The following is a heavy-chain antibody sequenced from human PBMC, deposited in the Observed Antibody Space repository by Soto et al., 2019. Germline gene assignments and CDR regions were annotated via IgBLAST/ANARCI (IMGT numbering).Heavy chain of an antibody. D-gene: IGHD6-13*01. CDR2: IIPLFDTT. J-gene: IGHJ6*02. CDR1: GGTFTNSA. V-gene: IGHV1-69*01. Sequence: QVQLVQSGAEVKKPGSSVKVSCKASGGTFTNSAFNWVRQAPGQGLEWMGGIIPLFDTTNSAQNFQGRVTFTADDTTSTAYMELSGLRSEDTAAYYCASYSAGSFWIYAMDFWVQGTTVTGSS. CDR3: ASYSAGSFWIYAMDF.